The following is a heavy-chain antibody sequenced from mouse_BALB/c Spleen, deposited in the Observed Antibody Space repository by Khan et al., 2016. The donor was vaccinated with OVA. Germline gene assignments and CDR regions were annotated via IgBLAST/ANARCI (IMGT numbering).Heavy chain of an antibody. CDR3: ARLAYYYDSEGFAY. CDR2: ISTGGSYT. V-gene: IGHV5-6*01. J-gene: IGHJ3*01. D-gene: IGHD1-1*01. Sequence: EVQLVESGGDLVKPGGSLKLSCAASGFTFSTYGMSWVRQTPDKRLEWVATISTGGSYTYYPDSVKGRFTISRDNAKNTLYLQKSILKHKDTAIFYCARLAYYYDSEGFAYWGQGTLVTVSA. CDR1: GFTFSTYG.